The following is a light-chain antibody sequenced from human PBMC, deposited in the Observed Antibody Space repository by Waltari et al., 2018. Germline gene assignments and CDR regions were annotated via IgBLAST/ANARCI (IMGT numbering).Light chain of an antibody. CDR1: ATNLGREH. J-gene: IGLJ2*01. Sequence: QSVLTQPASASGAPGQRVTISCSGRATNLGREHVYWYRQLPGTAPKLLIYMNDQRPSGVPDRFSGSQSGTSASLAISGLRSEDEADYYCAAWDDSLSGRVMIGGGTKLTVL. CDR3: AAWDDSLSGRVM. CDR2: MND. V-gene: IGLV1-47*01.